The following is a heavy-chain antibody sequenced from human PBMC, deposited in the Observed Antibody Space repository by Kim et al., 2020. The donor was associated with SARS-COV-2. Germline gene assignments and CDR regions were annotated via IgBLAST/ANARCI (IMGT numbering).Heavy chain of an antibody. J-gene: IGHJ4*02. D-gene: IGHD1-26*01. V-gene: IGHV3-72*01. Sequence: QHAPSVKGRFVTSRDDSENSRYLQMTSLKTEDTAVYYCTGGLVGPTGMAYWGQGTLVTVSS. CDR3: TGGLVGPTGMAY.